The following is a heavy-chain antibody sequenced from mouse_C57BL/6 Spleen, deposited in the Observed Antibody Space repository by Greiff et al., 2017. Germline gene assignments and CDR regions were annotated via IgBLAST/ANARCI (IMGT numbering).Heavy chain of an antibody. D-gene: IGHD2-1*01. Sequence: VQLQQPGAELVRPGSSVKLSCKASGYTFTSYWMHWVKQRPIQGLEWIGNIDPSDSETHYNQKFKDKATLTVDKSSSTAYMQLSSLTSEDSAVYYCARSLYYGNHYYFDYWGQGTTLTVSS. V-gene: IGHV1-52*01. CDR2: IDPSDSET. CDR3: ARSLYYGNHYYFDY. CDR1: GYTFTSYW. J-gene: IGHJ2*01.